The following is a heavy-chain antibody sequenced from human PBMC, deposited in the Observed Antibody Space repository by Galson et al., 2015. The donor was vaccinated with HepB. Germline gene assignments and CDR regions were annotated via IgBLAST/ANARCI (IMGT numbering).Heavy chain of an antibody. CDR1: RFTITTLW. Sequence: SLRLSCAGSRFTITTLWMAWVRQAPGKGLEWVSNIKKDGSETRYLDSVKGRFTISRDNADNLLYLQMNSLRAEDTAVYYCAGGPGCLVTEWGQGTMVTVSS. CDR2: IKKDGSET. D-gene: IGHD3-16*01. J-gene: IGHJ1*01. V-gene: IGHV3-7*03. CDR3: AGGPGCLVTE.